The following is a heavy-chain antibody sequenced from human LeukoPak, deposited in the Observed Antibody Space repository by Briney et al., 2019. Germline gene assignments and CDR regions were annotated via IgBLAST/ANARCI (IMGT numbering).Heavy chain of an antibody. CDR2: INNDGHSI. D-gene: IGHD3-16*01. V-gene: IGHV3-74*01. CDR1: GFMFKTYW. Sequence: PGGSLRLSCATSGFMFKTYWMHWFRQAPGKGLVWVSRINNDGHSINYADSVKGRFTTSRDNAKNTLFLHMNSLRAEDTGVYYCARDNLEWGSVFDYWGQGTLVTVSS. CDR3: ARDNLEWGSVFDY. J-gene: IGHJ4*02.